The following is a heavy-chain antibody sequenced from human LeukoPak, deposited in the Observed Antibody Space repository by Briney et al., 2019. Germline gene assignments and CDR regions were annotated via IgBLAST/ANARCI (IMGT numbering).Heavy chain of an antibody. J-gene: IGHJ4*02. V-gene: IGHV3-23*01. D-gene: IGHD2-21*02. Sequence: PGGSLRLSCAASGFTFSSYAMSWVRQAPGKGLEWVSAISGSGGSTYYADSVKGRFTISRDNSKNTLYLQMNSLRAEDTAVYYCARSRDVVVTAWAYFDYWGQGTLVTVSS. CDR3: ARSRDVVVTAWAYFDY. CDR1: GFTFSSYA. CDR2: ISGSGGST.